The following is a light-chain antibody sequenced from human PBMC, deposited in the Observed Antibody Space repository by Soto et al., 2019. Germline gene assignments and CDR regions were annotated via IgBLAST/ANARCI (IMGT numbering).Light chain of an antibody. Sequence: EIVLTQSPAALSLSPVGGATLSCRASQSVSSYLAWYQQKPGQAPRLLIYHTSNRAAGIPARFSGSGSGTDFTLTISSLEPEDFAVYYCQQRDNWPPTWTFGQGTKVDIK. J-gene: IGKJ1*01. CDR2: HTS. CDR3: QQRDNWPPTWT. V-gene: IGKV3-11*01. CDR1: QSVSSY.